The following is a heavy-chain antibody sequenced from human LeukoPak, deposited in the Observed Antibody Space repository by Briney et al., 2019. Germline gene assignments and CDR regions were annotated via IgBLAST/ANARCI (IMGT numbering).Heavy chain of an antibody. CDR3: ARDFNSGSFTNWFDP. V-gene: IGHV1-69*05. CDR2: IIPIFGTA. Sequence: GASVKVSCKASGGTFSSYAISWVRQVPGQGLEWMGGIIPIFGTANYAQKFQGRVTITTDESTSTAYMELSSLRSEDTAVYYCARDFNSGSFTNWFDPWGQGTLVTVSS. J-gene: IGHJ5*02. CDR1: GGTFSSYA. D-gene: IGHD1-26*01.